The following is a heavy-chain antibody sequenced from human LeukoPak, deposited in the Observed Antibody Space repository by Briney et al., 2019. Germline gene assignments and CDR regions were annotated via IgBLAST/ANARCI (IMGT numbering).Heavy chain of an antibody. Sequence: SETLSLTCTVSGGSISSYYWSWIRQPPGKGLEWIGEIHYSGSTKYNPSLESRVTISVDTSKIQFSLKLSSVTAADTAVYYCARREYSYDSSGYYYFNSWGQGTLVTVSS. CDR2: IHYSGST. V-gene: IGHV4-59*08. J-gene: IGHJ4*02. D-gene: IGHD3-22*01. CDR3: ARREYSYDSSGYYYFNS. CDR1: GGSISSYY.